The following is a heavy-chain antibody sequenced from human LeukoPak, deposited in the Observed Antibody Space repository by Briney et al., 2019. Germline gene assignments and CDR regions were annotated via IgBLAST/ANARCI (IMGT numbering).Heavy chain of an antibody. CDR3: AKGSYYYDSSGYYLGDFDY. J-gene: IGHJ4*02. CDR2: ISGSGGST. CDR1: GFTFSSYA. Sequence: GGSLRLSCAASGFTFSSYAMSWVRQAPGKGLEWVSAISGSGGSTYYADSVKGRFTISRDNSKNTLYLQMNSLRAEDTAVYYCAKGSYYYDSSGYYLGDFDYWGQGTLFTVSS. V-gene: IGHV3-23*01. D-gene: IGHD3-22*01.